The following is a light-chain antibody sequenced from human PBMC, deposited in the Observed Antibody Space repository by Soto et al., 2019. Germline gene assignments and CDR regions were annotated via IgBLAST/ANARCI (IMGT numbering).Light chain of an antibody. J-gene: IGKJ1*01. CDR1: QSVTSY. Sequence: EIVMTQSPATLSVSPGEKATLSCRASQSVTSYLAWYQQTPGQAPRLLIQDASARATDVPARFSGSGSGTEFTLTISSLQSEDFAVYYCQQYSNWSWTFGQGTKVEI. CDR3: QQYSNWSWT. CDR2: DAS. V-gene: IGKV3-15*01.